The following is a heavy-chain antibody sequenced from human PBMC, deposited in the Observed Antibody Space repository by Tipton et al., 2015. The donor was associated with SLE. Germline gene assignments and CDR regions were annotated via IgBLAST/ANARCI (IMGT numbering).Heavy chain of an antibody. CDR2: IYYSGST. CDR3: ARASYYYDSSGYYLIDY. J-gene: IGHJ4*02. CDR1: GGSISSYY. Sequence: TLSLTCTVSGGSISSYYWSWIRQPPGKGLEWIGYIYYSGSTNYNPSLKSRVTISVDTSKNQFSLKLSSVTAADTAVYYCARASYYYDSSGYYLIDYWGQGTLLTVSS. V-gene: IGHV4-59*12. D-gene: IGHD3-22*01.